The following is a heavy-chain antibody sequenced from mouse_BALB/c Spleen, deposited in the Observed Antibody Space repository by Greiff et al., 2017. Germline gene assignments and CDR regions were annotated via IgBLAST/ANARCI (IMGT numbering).Heavy chain of an antibody. CDR3: AREDYGMYYFDY. CDR1: GFSLTSYG. Sequence: LMAPSQSLSITCTVSGFSLTSYGVHWVRQPPGKGLEWLGVIWAGGSTNYNSALMSRLSISKDNSKSQVFLKMNSLQTDDTAMYYCAREDYGMYYFDYWGQGTTLTVSS. J-gene: IGHJ2*01. CDR2: IWAGGST. V-gene: IGHV2-9*02. D-gene: IGHD1-2*01.